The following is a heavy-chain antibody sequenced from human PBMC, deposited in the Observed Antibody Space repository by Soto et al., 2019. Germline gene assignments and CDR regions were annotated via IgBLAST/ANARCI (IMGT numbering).Heavy chain of an antibody. Sequence: ESGPTLVNPTETLTLTCTVSGISLTNARVGVSWIRQPPGKALEWLAHIFSNDEKSYSASLKSRLTISKDTSKSQVVLTMTNVDPVDTATYYCAQNPNDYAGPHYFSGLDVWGQGTPVTVSS. D-gene: IGHD1-1*01. CDR3: AQNPNDYAGPHYFSGLDV. CDR2: IFSNDEK. V-gene: IGHV2-26*01. J-gene: IGHJ6*02. CDR1: GISLTNARVG.